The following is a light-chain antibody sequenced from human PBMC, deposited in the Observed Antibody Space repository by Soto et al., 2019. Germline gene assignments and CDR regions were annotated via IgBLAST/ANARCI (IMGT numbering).Light chain of an antibody. J-gene: IGKJ1*01. Sequence: DIQMTQSPSTLSASVGDRVTITCRASQSISAWLAWYQQKPGKAPKLLIYKASTLESGVPSRFSGSGSGTEFTLTINSLQPDDFATYYCQQYNSDSRTFGQRTKVEIK. CDR3: QQYNSDSRT. V-gene: IGKV1-5*03. CDR2: KAS. CDR1: QSISAW.